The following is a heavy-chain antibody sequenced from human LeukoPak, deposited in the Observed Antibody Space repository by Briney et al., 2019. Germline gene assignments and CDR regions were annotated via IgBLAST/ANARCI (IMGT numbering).Heavy chain of an antibody. CDR2: INHSGST. CDR1: GGSFSGYY. J-gene: IGHJ6*03. D-gene: IGHD3-22*01. CDR3: AREVDFYDSSGYYYYYMDV. Sequence: SETLSLTCAVYGGSFSGYYWSWIRQPPGKGLEWIGEINHSGSTNYNPSLKSRVTISVDTSKNQFSLKLSSVTAADTAVYYCAREVDFYDSSGYYYYYMDVWGKGTTVTVSS. V-gene: IGHV4-34*01.